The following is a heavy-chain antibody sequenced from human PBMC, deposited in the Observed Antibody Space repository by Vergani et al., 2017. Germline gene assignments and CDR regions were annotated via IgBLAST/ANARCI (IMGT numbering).Heavy chain of an antibody. J-gene: IGHJ5*02. Sequence: QLQLQESGPGLVKPSETLSLTCTVSGGSITYVAFYWGRIRPSPGKGLEWIGSIYTSGATNYKPSLRSRAIMSVDASKKQFSLKLPSVTAAGPAVYYCARAELIRCRSTSCPRSGWFDPWGQGTLVTVSS. CDR3: ARAELIRCRSTSCPRSGWFDP. D-gene: IGHD2-2*01. CDR1: GGSITYVAFY. CDR2: IYTSGAT. V-gene: IGHV4-39*07.